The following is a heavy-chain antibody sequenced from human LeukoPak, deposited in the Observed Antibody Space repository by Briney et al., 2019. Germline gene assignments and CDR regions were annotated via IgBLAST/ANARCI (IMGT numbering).Heavy chain of an antibody. CDR2: IKQDGSEK. CDR1: GFTFSSYW. Sequence: PGGSLRLSCAASGFTFSSYWMSWVRQAPGKGLEGVANIKQDGSEKYYVDSVKGRFTISRDNSKNTLYLQMNSLRAEDTAVYYCAKERRADGDYISAFDIWGQGTMVTVSS. J-gene: IGHJ3*02. CDR3: AKERRADGDYISAFDI. D-gene: IGHD4-17*01. V-gene: IGHV3-7*03.